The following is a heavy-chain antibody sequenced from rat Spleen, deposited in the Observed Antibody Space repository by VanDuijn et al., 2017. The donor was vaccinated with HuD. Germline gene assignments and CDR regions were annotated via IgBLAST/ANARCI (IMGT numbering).Heavy chain of an antibody. CDR1: GFSLTSYT. J-gene: IGHJ3*01. D-gene: IGHD5-1*01. V-gene: IGHV2-6*01. Sequence: QVQLKESGPGLVQPSQTLSLTCTVSGFSLTSYTISWVRQPPGKGLEWIGAISSGGTPYFNSTLKSRLSISRDTSKSQLFLKMNSLQAEDTAMYFCAGGWERFSYWGQGTLVTVSS. CDR2: ISSGGTP. CDR3: AGGWERFSY.